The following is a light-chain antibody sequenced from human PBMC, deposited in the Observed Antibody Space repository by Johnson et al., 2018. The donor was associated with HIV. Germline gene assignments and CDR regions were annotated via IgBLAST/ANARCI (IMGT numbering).Light chain of an antibody. J-gene: IGLJ1*01. CDR1: SSNIGNNY. CDR3: GTWDSSRCAYV. Sequence: QSVLTQPPSVSAAPGQKVTISCSGSSSNIGNNYVSWYQQLPGTAPKLLIYENNKRPSGIPDRFSGSKSGTSATLGITGLQTGDEADYYCGTWDSSRCAYVFGTGTKVTVL. V-gene: IGLV1-51*02. CDR2: ENN.